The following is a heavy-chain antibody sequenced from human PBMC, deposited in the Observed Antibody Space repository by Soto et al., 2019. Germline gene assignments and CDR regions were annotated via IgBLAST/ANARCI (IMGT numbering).Heavy chain of an antibody. CDR2: ISSSSS. J-gene: IGHJ6*02. CDR3: ARGHYGMDV. Sequence: GGSLRLSCAASGFTFSSYTMNWVRQAPGKGLEWVSSISSSSSYADSVKGRFTISRDNAKSSLYLQMNSLRAEDTAVYYCARGHYGMDVWGQGTTVTVSS. CDR1: GFTFSSYT. V-gene: IGHV3-21*01.